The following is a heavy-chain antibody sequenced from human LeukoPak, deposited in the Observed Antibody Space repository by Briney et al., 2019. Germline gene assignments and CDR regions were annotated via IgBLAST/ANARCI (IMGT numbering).Heavy chain of an antibody. D-gene: IGHD3-3*01. V-gene: IGHV1-2*02. CDR1: GYTFTGYY. CDR3: ARVYDFWSGYSLPLDV. J-gene: IGHJ6*04. Sequence: GASVKVSCKASGYTFTGYYMHWVRQAPGQGLEWMGWINPNSGGTNYAQKFQGRVTMTRDTSISTAYMDLSRLRSDDTAVYYCARVYDFWSGYSLPLDVWGKGTTVTVSS. CDR2: INPNSGGT.